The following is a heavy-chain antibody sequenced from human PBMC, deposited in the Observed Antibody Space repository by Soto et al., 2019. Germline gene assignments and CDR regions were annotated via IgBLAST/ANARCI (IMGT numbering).Heavy chain of an antibody. CDR3: ARDLHQLLWFGELTAWFDP. J-gene: IGHJ5*02. CDR1: GGSISSGGYY. Sequence: SETLSLTCTVSGGSISSGGYYWIWIRHRPGKGLEWIGYIYYSGSTYYNPSLKSRVTISVDTSKNQFSLKLSSVTAADTAVYYCARDLHQLLWFGELTAWFDPWGQGTLVTVS. D-gene: IGHD3-10*01. CDR2: IYYSGST. V-gene: IGHV4-31*03.